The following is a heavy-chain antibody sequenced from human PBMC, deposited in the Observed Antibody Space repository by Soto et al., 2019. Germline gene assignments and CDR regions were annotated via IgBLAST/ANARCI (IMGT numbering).Heavy chain of an antibody. J-gene: IGHJ4*02. Sequence: SGPTLGNPTQTLTLTCTFSGFLLRTSGVGVGWIRQPPGKALEWLGIIYWDDDKRYRPSLKSRLTITKDTSKNQLVLTMTNMDPVDTATYYCAHLPWKQLWPRAPVVYWGQGTLVTVSS. CDR2: IYWDDDK. D-gene: IGHD5-18*01. CDR1: GFLLRTSGVG. V-gene: IGHV2-5*02. CDR3: AHLPWKQLWPRAPVVY.